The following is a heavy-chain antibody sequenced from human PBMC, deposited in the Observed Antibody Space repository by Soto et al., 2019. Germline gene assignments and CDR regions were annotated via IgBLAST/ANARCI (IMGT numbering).Heavy chain of an antibody. CDR1: GFTFSRYS. CDR2: ISNTSRYV. D-gene: IGHD3-16*01. Sequence: EVQLVESGGGLVKPGGSLSLSCAASGFTFSRYSMNWVRQGPGKGLEWVSSISNTSRYVFYADSVKGRFTVSRDNSKNSLYLQMNSLRAEDTAIYYCAGGGQLDPWGQGTLVTVSS. V-gene: IGHV3-21*01. CDR3: AGGGQLDP. J-gene: IGHJ5*02.